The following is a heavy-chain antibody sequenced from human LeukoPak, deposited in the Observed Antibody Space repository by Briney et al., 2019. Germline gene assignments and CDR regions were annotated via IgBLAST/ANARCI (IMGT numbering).Heavy chain of an antibody. CDR2: ISGSGGST. CDR3: AKAPIAVAGTVGYFDY. J-gene: IGHJ4*02. D-gene: IGHD6-19*01. CDR1: GFTFDDYA. Sequence: GGSLRLSCAASGFTFDDYAMHWVRQAPGKGLEWVSAISGSGGSTYYADSVKGRFTISRDNSKNTLYLQMNSLRAEDTAVYYCAKAPIAVAGTVGYFDYWGQGTPVTVSS. V-gene: IGHV3-23*01.